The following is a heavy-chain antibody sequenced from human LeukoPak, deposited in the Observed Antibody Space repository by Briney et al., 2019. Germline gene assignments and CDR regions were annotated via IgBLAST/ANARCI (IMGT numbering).Heavy chain of an antibody. Sequence: GGSLRLSCAASGFTFTAYAMTWVRQAPGKGLEWVSSIGSDNKRHYSESVKGRFAISSDNSKNILFLHLNILRADDTAVYHWARDEAGGRGYYDSSGYLYYWGQRNLVTVSS. CDR3: ARDEAGGRGYYDSSGYLYY. J-gene: IGHJ4*02. V-gene: IGHV3-69-1*01. CDR1: GFTFTAYA. CDR2: IGSDNKR. D-gene: IGHD3-22*01.